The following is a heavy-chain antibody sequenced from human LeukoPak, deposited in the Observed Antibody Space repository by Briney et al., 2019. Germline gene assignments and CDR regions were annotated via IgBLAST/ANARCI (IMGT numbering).Heavy chain of an antibody. Sequence: GGSLRLSCAASGFTLSSYTMSWVRQAPGKGLEWVSGISGSGGSTDYADSVKGRFTISRDNSKNAPYLQMNSLRAEDTAVYYCASRLLSAYYYGMDVWGQGTTVTVSS. V-gene: IGHV3-23*01. J-gene: IGHJ6*02. D-gene: IGHD2-15*01. CDR3: ASRLLSAYYYGMDV. CDR2: ISGSGGST. CDR1: GFTLSSYT.